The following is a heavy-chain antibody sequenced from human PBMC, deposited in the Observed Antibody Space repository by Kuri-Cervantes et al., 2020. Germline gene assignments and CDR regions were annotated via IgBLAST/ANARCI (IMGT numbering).Heavy chain of an antibody. V-gene: IGHV1-46*01. CDR2: INPSGGTT. CDR1: GYTFTGYY. J-gene: IGHJ4*02. CDR3: AREVGATGAIDY. D-gene: IGHD1-26*01. Sequence: ASVKVSCKASGYTFTGYYMHWVRQAPGQGLEWMAMINPSGGTTRYAQKFQGRVTMTRDTSTSTVYMELTSLRSDDTAVYYCAREVGATGAIDYWGQGTSVTVSS.